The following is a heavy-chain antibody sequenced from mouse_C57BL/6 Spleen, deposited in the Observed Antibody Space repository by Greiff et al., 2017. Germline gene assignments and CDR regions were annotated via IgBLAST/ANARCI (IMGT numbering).Heavy chain of an antibody. CDR2: IRNKANNHAT. CDR3: TRKRLRQGFAY. CDR1: GFTFSDAW. J-gene: IGHJ3*01. D-gene: IGHD2-4*01. Sequence: EVKLQESGGGLVQPGGSMKLSCAASGFTFSDAWMDWVRQSPEKGLEWVAEIRNKANNHATYYAESVKGRLTISRDDSKSSVYLQMNSLRAEDTGIYYCTRKRLRQGFAYWGQGTLVTVSA. V-gene: IGHV6-6*01.